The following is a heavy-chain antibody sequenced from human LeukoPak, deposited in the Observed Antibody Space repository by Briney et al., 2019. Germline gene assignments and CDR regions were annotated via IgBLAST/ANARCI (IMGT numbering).Heavy chain of an antibody. D-gene: IGHD3-16*01. CDR2: ISSSSSYI. V-gene: IGHV3-21*01. Sequence: GGSLRLSCAASGFTFSSYSMNWVRQAPGKGLEWVSSISSSSSYIYYADSVKGRFTISRDNSKKTVYLQMDSLRSEDTAVYYCVRGALRKLWTLGVDWGQGTLVIVSS. CDR3: VRGALRKLWTLGVD. J-gene: IGHJ4*02. CDR1: GFTFSSYS.